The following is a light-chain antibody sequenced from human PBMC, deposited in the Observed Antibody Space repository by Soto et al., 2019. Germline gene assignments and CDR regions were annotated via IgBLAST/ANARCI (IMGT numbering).Light chain of an antibody. CDR3: QQTNTLLPLT. Sequence: DIQMTQSPSSVSASVGDRVTITCRASQGISNWLAWYQQQPGKDPMLLIYHASSLQSGVPSRFSGGGSGTHFTLIISSLQPEDVATFYCQQTNTLLPLTFGGGTKVEIK. V-gene: IGKV1-12*01. CDR2: HAS. CDR1: QGISNW. J-gene: IGKJ4*01.